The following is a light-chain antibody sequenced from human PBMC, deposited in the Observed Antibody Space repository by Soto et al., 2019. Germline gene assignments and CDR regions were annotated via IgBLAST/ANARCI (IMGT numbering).Light chain of an antibody. CDR2: GAS. V-gene: IGKV3-15*01. CDR1: QSVSSN. CDR3: QQYNNWPPPT. Sequence: EIVMTQSPATLLVSPEERATLSCRASQSVSSNLAWYQQKPGQAPRLLIYGASTRATGIPARFSGSGSGTEFTLTISSLQSEDFAVYYCQQYNNWPPPTFGQGTKLEIK. J-gene: IGKJ2*01.